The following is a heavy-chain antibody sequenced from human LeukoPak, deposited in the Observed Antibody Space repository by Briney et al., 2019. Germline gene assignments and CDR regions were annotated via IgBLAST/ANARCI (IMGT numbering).Heavy chain of an antibody. CDR1: GGSISSGGYY. CDR3: ARGRRQYYYGSGISDY. V-gene: IGHV4-31*03. J-gene: IGHJ4*02. Sequence: SETLSLTCTVSGGSISSGGYYWSWIRQHPGKGLEWIGYIYYSGSTYYNPSLKSRVTISVDTSKNQFSLKLSSVTAADTAVYYCARGRRQYYYGSGISDYWGQGTLVTVSS. CDR2: IYYSGST. D-gene: IGHD3-10*01.